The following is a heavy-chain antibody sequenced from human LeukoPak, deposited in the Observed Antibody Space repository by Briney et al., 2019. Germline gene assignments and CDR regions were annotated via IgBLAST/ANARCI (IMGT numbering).Heavy chain of an antibody. D-gene: IGHD3-3*01. CDR2: INPNSGGT. CDR1: GYTFTGYY. J-gene: IGHJ4*02. CDR3: ARGGEIFGVVIMEKTFDY. Sequence: ASVKVSCKASGYTFTGYYMHWVRQAPGQGLEWMGWINPNSGGTNYAQKFQGRVTMTRDTSISTAYMELSRLRSDDTAVYYCARGGEIFGVVIMEKTFDYWGQGTLVTVSS. V-gene: IGHV1-2*02.